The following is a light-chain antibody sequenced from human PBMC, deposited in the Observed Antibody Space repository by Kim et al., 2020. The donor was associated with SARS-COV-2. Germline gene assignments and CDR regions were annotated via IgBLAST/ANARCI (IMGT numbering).Light chain of an antibody. CDR3: MQGSHWPLT. V-gene: IGKV2-30*01. J-gene: IGKJ1*01. Sequence: DVVMTQSPLSLPVTLGQPASISCRSSQSLVYTDGNTYLSWFQQRPGQSPRRLIYKVSTRDSGVPDRFSGSGSGTDFTLKISRVEAEDVGVYYCMQGSHWPLTFGQGTKVDIK. CDR2: KVS. CDR1: QSLVYTDGNTY.